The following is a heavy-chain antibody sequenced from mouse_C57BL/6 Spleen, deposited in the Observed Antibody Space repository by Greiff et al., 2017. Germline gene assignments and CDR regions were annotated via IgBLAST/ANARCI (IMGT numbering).Heavy chain of an antibody. D-gene: IGHD2-2*01. J-gene: IGHJ2*01. Sequence: QVQLQQSGPELVKPGASVKISCKASGYAFSSSWMNWVKQRPGKGLEWIGRIYPGDGDTNYNGKFKGKATLTAAKSSSTAYMQLSSLTSADSAVYVCAREGDGYDVGDFDDWGQGTTLTVSS. CDR3: AREGDGYDVGDFDD. V-gene: IGHV1-82*01. CDR1: GYAFSSSW. CDR2: IYPGDGDT.